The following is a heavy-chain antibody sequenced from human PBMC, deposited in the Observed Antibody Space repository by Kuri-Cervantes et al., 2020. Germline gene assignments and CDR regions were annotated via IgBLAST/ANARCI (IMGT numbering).Heavy chain of an antibody. D-gene: IGHD6-13*01. V-gene: IGHV2-26*02. CDR1: GFSLSNARMG. Sequence: SGPTLVKPTETLTLTCTVSGFSLSNARMGVSWIRQPPGKALEWLAHIFSNDEKSYSTSLKCRLTISKDTSKSQVVLTMTNMDPVDTAIYYCAYSSSWYNWFDPWGQGTLVTVSS. CDR2: IFSNDEK. CDR3: AYSSSWYNWFDP. J-gene: IGHJ5*02.